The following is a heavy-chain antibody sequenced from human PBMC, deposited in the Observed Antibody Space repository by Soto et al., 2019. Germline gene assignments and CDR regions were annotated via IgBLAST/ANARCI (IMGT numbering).Heavy chain of an antibody. J-gene: IGHJ3*02. CDR1: GGSISSYY. D-gene: IGHD6-6*01. CDR3: ARFIAARLDAFDI. CDR2: IYYSGST. Sequence: SETLSLTCTVSGGSISSYYWSWIRQPPGKGLEWIGYIYYSGSTNYNPSLKSRVTISVDTSKNQFSLKLSSVTAADTAVYYCARFIAARLDAFDIWGQGTMVTVSS. V-gene: IGHV4-59*01.